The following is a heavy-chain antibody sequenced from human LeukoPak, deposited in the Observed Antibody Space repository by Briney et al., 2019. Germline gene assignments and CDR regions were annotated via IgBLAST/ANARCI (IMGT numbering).Heavy chain of an antibody. CDR1: GFTFSDYY. D-gene: IGHD3-10*01. CDR2: ISSSGSTI. V-gene: IGHV3-11*01. J-gene: IGHJ5*02. CDR3: ARSNGMVRANWFDP. Sequence: GGFLRLSCAASGFTFSDYYMSWIRQAPGKGLEWVSYISSSGSTIYYADSVKGRFTISRDNAKNSLYLQMNSLRAEDTAVYYCARSNGMVRANWFDPWGQGTLVTVSS.